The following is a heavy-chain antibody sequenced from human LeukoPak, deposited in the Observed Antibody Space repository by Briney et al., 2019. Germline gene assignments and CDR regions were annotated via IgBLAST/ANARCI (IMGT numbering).Heavy chain of an antibody. CDR3: ASGFPYGDYSGSWFDP. CDR2: INHSGST. CDR1: GGSFSGYY. D-gene: IGHD4-17*01. V-gene: IGHV4-34*01. J-gene: IGHJ5*02. Sequence: SETLSLTCAVYGGSFSGYYWSCIRQPPGKGLEWIGEINHSGSTNYNPSLKSRVTISVDTSKNQFSLKLSSVTAADTAVYYCASGFPYGDYSGSWFDPWGQGTLVTVSS.